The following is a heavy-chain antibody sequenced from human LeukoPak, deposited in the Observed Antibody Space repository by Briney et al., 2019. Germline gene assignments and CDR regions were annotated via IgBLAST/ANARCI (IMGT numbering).Heavy chain of an antibody. V-gene: IGHV1-2*02. J-gene: IGHJ5*02. CDR2: INPNSGGT. CDR1: GYTFTGYY. CDR3: ARGGYDFWSGYSPYNWFDP. Sequence: ASVKVSCKASGYTFTGYYMHWVRQAPGQGLEWMGWINPNSGGTNYGQKFQGRVTMTRDTSISTAYMELSRLRSDDTAVYYCARGGYDFWSGYSPYNWFDPWGQGTLVTVSS. D-gene: IGHD3-3*01.